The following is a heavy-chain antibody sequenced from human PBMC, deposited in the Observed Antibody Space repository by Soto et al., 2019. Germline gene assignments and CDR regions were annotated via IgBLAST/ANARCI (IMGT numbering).Heavy chain of an antibody. D-gene: IGHD3-3*01. Sequence: PGGSLRLSCAASGFTFSSYGMHWVRQAPGKGLEWVAVIWYDGSNKYYADSVKGRFTISRDNSKNTLYLQMNSLRAEDTAVYYCARGRDYDFWSGYPWVIDYWGQGTLVTVSS. J-gene: IGHJ4*02. CDR2: IWYDGSNK. CDR3: ARGRDYDFWSGYPWVIDY. CDR1: GFTFSSYG. V-gene: IGHV3-33*01.